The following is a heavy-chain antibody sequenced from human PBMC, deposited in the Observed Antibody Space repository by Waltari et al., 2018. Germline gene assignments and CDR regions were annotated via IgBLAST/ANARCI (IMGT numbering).Heavy chain of an antibody. CDR2: SIPIFGTA. J-gene: IGHJ5*02. CDR3: ARSTTVIENWFDP. V-gene: IGHV1-69*01. Sequence: QVQLVQSGAEVKKPGSSVQVSCKASGGTFSSFATSLGRRAPGQGLEWMGGSIPIFGTANYEQKFQGRVTITADESTSTAYMELSSLRSEDTAVYYCARSTTVIENWFDPWGQGTLVTVSS. D-gene: IGHD4-4*01. CDR1: GGTFSSFA.